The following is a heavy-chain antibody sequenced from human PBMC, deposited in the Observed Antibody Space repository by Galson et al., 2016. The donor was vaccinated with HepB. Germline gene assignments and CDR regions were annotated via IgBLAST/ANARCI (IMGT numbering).Heavy chain of an antibody. CDR1: GYTFTSYG. CDR3: ARDQCDLYGSGSYPRGMDV. Sequence: SVKVSCKASGYTFTSYGISWVRQAPGQGLEWMGWISAYNGKTDYAQKLQGRVTMTTDTFTRTAYMELRSLRSDDTAVYYCARDQCDLYGSGSYPRGMDVWGKGTTVTVSS. CDR2: ISAYNGKT. V-gene: IGHV1-18*01. D-gene: IGHD3-10*01. J-gene: IGHJ6*04.